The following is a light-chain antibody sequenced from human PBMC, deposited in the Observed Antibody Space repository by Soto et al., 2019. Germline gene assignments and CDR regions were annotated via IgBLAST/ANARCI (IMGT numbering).Light chain of an antibody. Sequence: DIQMTQSPSSLSASVGDSVTITCRASQTISTYLNWYQQIPGKAPKLLIYGASNLQNGVPSRFSGSGSGTDFTLTISSLQPEDFATYYCQKSSSIPYTFGQGTKLEIK. J-gene: IGKJ2*01. CDR1: QTISTY. CDR2: GAS. CDR3: QKSSSIPYT. V-gene: IGKV1-39*01.